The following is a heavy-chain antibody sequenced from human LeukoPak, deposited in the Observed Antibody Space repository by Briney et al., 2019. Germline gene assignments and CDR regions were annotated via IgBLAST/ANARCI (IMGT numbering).Heavy chain of an antibody. CDR2: IIPIFGTA. CDR3: ARRGDGGRSFDY. D-gene: IGHD2-15*01. J-gene: IGHJ4*02. Sequence: SVTVSCTASGGTFSSYAISWVRQAPGQGLEWMGGIIPIFGTANYAQKFQGRVTITADESTSTAYMELSSLRSEDTAVYYCARRGDGGRSFDYWGQGTLVTVSS. CDR1: GGTFSSYA. V-gene: IGHV1-69*13.